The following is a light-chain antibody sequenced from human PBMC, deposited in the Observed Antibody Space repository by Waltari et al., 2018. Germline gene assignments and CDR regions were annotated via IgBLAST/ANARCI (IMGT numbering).Light chain of an antibody. CDR3: CSYVGSWV. CDR2: DVS. J-gene: IGLJ3*02. V-gene: IGLV2-11*01. Sequence: QSALTQPRSVSGSPGQSVTIPCPGTSSDVGRHNFVSWYQQHPGKAPKVMIYDVSKRPSGVPDRFSGSKSGNTASLTISGVQAEDEADYYCCSYVGSWVFGGGTKLTVL. CDR1: SSDVGRHNF.